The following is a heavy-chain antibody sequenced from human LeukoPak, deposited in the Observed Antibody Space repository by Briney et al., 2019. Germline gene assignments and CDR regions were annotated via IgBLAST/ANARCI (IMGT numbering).Heavy chain of an antibody. D-gene: IGHD6-13*01. CDR1: GGTFSSYA. CDR3: ARGRPGYSSSWYKYWFDP. J-gene: IGHJ5*02. V-gene: IGHV1-69*05. CDR2: IIPIFGTA. Sequence: ASVTVSCKASGGTFSSYAISWVRQAPGQGLEWMGGIIPIFGTANYAQKFQGRVTITTDESTSTAYMELSSLRSEDTAVYYCARGRPGYSSSWYKYWFDPWGQGTLVTVSS.